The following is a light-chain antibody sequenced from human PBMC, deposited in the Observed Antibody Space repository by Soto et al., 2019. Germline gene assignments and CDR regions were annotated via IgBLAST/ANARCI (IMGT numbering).Light chain of an antibody. V-gene: IGKV3-15*01. Sequence: EIVMTQSPAILSVSPAERATLSCRASQDVWTSVAWYQHKPGQAPRLLIYGASTRATGIPARFSGSGSGTEFALSISSLQSEDSAVYYCKQYKNWPPITFGQGTRLEIK. CDR3: KQYKNWPPIT. J-gene: IGKJ5*01. CDR2: GAS. CDR1: QDVWTS.